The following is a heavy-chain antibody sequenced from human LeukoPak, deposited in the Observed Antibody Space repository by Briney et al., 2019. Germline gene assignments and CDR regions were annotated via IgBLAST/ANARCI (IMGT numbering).Heavy chain of an antibody. CDR1: GFTFSSYW. CDR3: TNMYSLNY. Sequence: GGSLRLSCVGAGFTFSSYWMHWVRQTPGKGLVWVSRIKSDGISTNYADSVRGRFTISRDNAKNTLYLQMNSLRAEDTAVYYCTNMYSLNYWGRGTLVTVSS. V-gene: IGHV3-74*01. CDR2: IKSDGIST. D-gene: IGHD6-13*01. J-gene: IGHJ4*02.